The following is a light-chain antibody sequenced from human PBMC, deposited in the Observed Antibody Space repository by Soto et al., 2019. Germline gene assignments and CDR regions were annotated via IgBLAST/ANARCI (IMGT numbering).Light chain of an antibody. V-gene: IGKV3D-15*01. J-gene: IGKJ4*01. Sequence: EIVMTQSPGTLSVSPGERATLSCRAIQSVSINLAWYQQKPGQAPRLLIYDVSTRATGIPARFSGSVSGTEFTLTISSLQSKDFAVYYCQQYNNWHPLTFGGGTKVEIK. CDR1: QSVSIN. CDR2: DVS. CDR3: QQYNNWHPLT.